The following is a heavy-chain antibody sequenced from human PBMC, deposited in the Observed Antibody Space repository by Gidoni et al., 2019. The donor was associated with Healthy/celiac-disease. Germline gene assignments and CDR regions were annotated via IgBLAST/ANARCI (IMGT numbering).Heavy chain of an antibody. Sequence: QVQLQESGPGLVKPSETLSLTCTVSGGSISSYYWSWIRQPPEKGLEWIGYIYYSGSTNYNPSLKSRVTISVDTSKNQFSLKLSSVTAADTAVYYCARGDSSSWYVWYFDYWGQGTLVTVSS. CDR1: GGSISSYY. CDR2: IYYSGST. D-gene: IGHD6-13*01. J-gene: IGHJ4*02. V-gene: IGHV4-59*01. CDR3: ARGDSSSWYVWYFDY.